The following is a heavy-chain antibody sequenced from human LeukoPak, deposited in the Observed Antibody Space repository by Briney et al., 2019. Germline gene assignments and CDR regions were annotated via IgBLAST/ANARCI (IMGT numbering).Heavy chain of an antibody. CDR2: INPDSGDT. CDR1: GYXFTGYY. V-gene: IGHV1-2*02. CDR3: ARDPSTVTTRHLDY. J-gene: IGHJ4*02. D-gene: IGHD4-17*01. Sequence: GASVKVSCKASGYXFTGYYMHWVRQAPGQGLEWMGWINPDSGDTNYAQTFQGRVTVTRDTSIRTVYLELSRLRSDDTAVYYCARDPSTVTTRHLDYWGQGTLVTVSS.